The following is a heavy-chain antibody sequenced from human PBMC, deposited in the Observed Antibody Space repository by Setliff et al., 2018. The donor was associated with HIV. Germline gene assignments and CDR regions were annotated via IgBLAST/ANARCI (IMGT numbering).Heavy chain of an antibody. D-gene: IGHD4-17*01. CDR2: IYFTGSS. CDR1: GGSISTYY. J-gene: IGHJ3*01. Sequence: SETLSLTCTVSGGSISTYYWSWIRQPPGKGLEWIGSIYFTGSSDNNPSLRSRVTLSVDTSKHQFSLKLSSVTAADTAVYYCARVQMAYAAFDVWGQGTMVTVS. V-gene: IGHV4-59*01. CDR3: ARVQMAYAAFDV.